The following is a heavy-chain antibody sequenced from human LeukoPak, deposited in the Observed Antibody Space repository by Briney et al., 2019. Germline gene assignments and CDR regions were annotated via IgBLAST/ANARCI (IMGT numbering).Heavy chain of an antibody. V-gene: IGHV4-61*01. CDR3: ARDQRGSFDY. Sequence: SETLSLTCTVSGGSISSGSYYWSWIRQPPGKGLEWIGYIYYSGSTNYNPSLKSRVTISVDTSKNQFSLKLSSVTAADTAVYYCARDQRGSFDYWGQGTLVTVSS. D-gene: IGHD3-10*01. CDR1: GGSISSGSYY. J-gene: IGHJ4*02. CDR2: IYYSGST.